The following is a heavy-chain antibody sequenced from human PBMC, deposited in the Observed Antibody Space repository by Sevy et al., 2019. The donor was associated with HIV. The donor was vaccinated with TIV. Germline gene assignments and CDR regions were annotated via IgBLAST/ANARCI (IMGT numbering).Heavy chain of an antibody. CDR3: ARAPPVRSGDDSLNWFDP. J-gene: IGHJ5*02. CDR1: GGSISAYX. CDR2: XDYTGST. D-gene: IGHD5-12*01. Sequence: TLSLTCTVSGGSISAYXXXXXXXXXGKPLXXXXXXDYTGSTNYNPSLKSRVTISVDTSKNQFSLKLNSVTAADTAVYFCARAPPVRSGDDSLNWFDPWGQGTLVTVSS. V-gene: IGHV4-59*01.